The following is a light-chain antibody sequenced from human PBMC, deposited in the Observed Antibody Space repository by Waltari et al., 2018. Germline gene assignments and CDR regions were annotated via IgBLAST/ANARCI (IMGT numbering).Light chain of an antibody. V-gene: IGLV2-23*01. J-gene: IGLJ1*01. CDR3: CSFAGRSTWV. Sequence: QSALTQPASVSGSPGQSLAVSCPGSSSAVGTSTLVSCYQKHPGKAPKLIIYEATKRPSGVSNRFSGSKSGNMASLTISGLQAEDEAEYYCCSFAGRSTWVFGTGTKVTVL. CDR2: EAT. CDR1: SSAVGTSTL.